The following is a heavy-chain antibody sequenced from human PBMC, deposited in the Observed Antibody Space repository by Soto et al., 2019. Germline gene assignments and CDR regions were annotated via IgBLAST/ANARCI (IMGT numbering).Heavy chain of an antibody. D-gene: IGHD2-15*01. CDR2: INAGNGNT. Sequence: QVQLVQSGAEVKKPGASVKVSCKASGYTFTNYAMHWVRQAPRQRLEWMGWINAGNGNTKYSQKFQGRVTITRDTSASTAYMELSSLRSEDTAVYYCARGPAPRYCSGGSCYPFDYWGQGTLVTVSS. CDR3: ARGPAPRYCSGGSCYPFDY. J-gene: IGHJ4*02. CDR1: GYTFTNYA. V-gene: IGHV1-3*01.